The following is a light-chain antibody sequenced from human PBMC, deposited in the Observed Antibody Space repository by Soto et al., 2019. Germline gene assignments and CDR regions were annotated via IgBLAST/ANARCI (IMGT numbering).Light chain of an antibody. CDR1: SSDVGGYNY. J-gene: IGLJ2*01. Sequence: QSALTQPASVSGSPGQSIIISCTGTSSDVGGYNYVSWYQQHPGKAPKLLISAVSNRPSGVSSRFSGSKSGNTASLTISGLQAEDEADYYCTSYKTRGIVVFGGGTKLTVL. CDR2: AVS. V-gene: IGLV2-14*01. CDR3: TSYKTRGIVV.